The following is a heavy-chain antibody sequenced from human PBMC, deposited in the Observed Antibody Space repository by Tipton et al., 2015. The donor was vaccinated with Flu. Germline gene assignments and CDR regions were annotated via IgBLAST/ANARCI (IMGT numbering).Heavy chain of an antibody. CDR3: AKHLLPVAGYWYFDL. CDR2: ISGSSATT. D-gene: IGHD6-19*01. V-gene: IGHV3-23*01. CDR1: EFTFSSYA. J-gene: IGHJ2*01. Sequence: SLRLSCAASEFTFSSYAMSWVRQAPGKGLEWVSVISGSSATTYYADSVKGRFTISRDNSKNTLYLQMNSLRVEDTVVYYCAKHLLPVAGYWYFDLWGRGTLVTVSS.